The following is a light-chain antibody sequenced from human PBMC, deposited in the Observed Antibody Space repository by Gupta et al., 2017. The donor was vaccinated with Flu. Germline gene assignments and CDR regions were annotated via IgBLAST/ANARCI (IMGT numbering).Light chain of an antibody. CDR2: EVT. V-gene: IGLV2-23*02. J-gene: IGLJ3*02. Sequence: ITMTCTGKRSDVGSYKIVSWYQQYPGKAPKFIIYEVTKGRSGISHRFSGSKSGNTASLTISGLQDEEEADYYCCSYAGSNTVRVFGGGTKVTVV. CDR3: CSYAGSNTVRV. CDR1: RSDVGSYKI.